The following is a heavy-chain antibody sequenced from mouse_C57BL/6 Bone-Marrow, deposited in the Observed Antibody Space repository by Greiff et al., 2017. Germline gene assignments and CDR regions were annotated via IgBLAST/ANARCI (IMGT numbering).Heavy chain of an antibody. CDR1: GYTFTSYW. D-gene: IGHD3-3*01. CDR2: IDPSDSYT. V-gene: IGHV1-59*01. CDR3: AREGLHWYDAMDY. Sequence: QVQLQQPGAELVRPGTSVKLSCKASGYTFTSYWMHWVQQRPGQGLEWIGVIDPSDSYTNYNQKFKGKATLTVDTSSSTAYMQLSSLTSADSAVYYCAREGLHWYDAMDYWGQGTSGTVSS. J-gene: IGHJ4*01.